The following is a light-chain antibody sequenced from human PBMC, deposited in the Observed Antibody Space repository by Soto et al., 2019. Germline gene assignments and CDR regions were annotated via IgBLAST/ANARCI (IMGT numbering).Light chain of an antibody. V-gene: IGLV2-14*01. Sequence: QSALTQPASVSGSPGQSIAISCTGTRSDVGAYNYVSWYQQHPGKAPKLMISEVTNRPSGVSDRFSGSKSGNTASLTISGLQAEDEADYYCSSYAGSNNPLYVFGTGTKLTVL. CDR1: RSDVGAYNY. CDR3: SSYAGSNNPLYV. CDR2: EVT. J-gene: IGLJ1*01.